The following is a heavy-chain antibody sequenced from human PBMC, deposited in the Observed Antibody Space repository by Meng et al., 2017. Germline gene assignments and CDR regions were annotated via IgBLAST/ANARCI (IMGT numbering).Heavy chain of an antibody. CDR1: GGSFSGYY. CDR3: ARGRTRRGYYDSSGYLRYFDL. CDR2: INHSGST. D-gene: IGHD3-22*01. Sequence: QVQRQPWAAGFLKPSETRALTFAVYGGSFSGYYWSWIRQPPGKGLEWIGEINHSGSTNYNPSLKSRVTISVDTSKNQFSLKLSSVTAADTAVYYCARGRTRRGYYDSSGYLRYFDLWGRGTLVTVSS. J-gene: IGHJ2*01. V-gene: IGHV4-34*01.